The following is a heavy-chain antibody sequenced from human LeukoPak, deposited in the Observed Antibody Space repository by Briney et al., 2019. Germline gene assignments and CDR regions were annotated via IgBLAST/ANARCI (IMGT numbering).Heavy chain of an antibody. CDR1: GYTFTGYY. V-gene: IGHV1-2*02. D-gene: IGHD2-2*02. CDR3: ARSYIVVVPAAIHWFDP. CDR2: INPNSGGT. J-gene: IGHJ5*02. Sequence: GASVKVSCKASGYTFTGYYMHWVRQAPGQGLEWMGWINPNSGGTNYAQEFQGRVTMTRDTSISTAYMELSRLRSDDTAVYYCARSYIVVVPAAIHWFDPWGQGTLVTVSS.